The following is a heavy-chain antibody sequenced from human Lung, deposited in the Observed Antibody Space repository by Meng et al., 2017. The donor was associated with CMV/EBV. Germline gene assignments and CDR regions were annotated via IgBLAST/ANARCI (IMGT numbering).Heavy chain of an antibody. J-gene: IGHJ5*02. CDR1: GGNFNSYS. V-gene: IGHV1-69*08. D-gene: IGHD4-11*01. CDR3: ASATYMTTQQGWFDT. Sequence: SVXVSXKAYGGNFNSYSFIWVRQAPGQGLEWVGRIVPLLRTPIFAQSFQGRVTITAGRSSSTTYMELSRLRSEDTAVYYCASATYMTTQQGWFDTWGQGTMVTV. CDR2: IVPLLRTP.